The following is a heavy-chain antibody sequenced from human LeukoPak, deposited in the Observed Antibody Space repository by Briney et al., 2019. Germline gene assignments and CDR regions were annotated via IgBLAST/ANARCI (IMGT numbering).Heavy chain of an antibody. CDR2: IIPIFGTA. J-gene: IGHJ5*02. V-gene: IGHV1-69*13. D-gene: IGHD6-6*01. CDR3: ARQGPAYSSSPVWFDP. CDR1: GGTFSSYA. Sequence: ASVKVSCKASGGTFSSYAISWVRQAPGQGLEWMGGIIPIFGTANYAQKFQGRVTITADESTSTAYMELSSLRSEDTAVYYCARQGPAYSSSPVWFDPWGQGTLVTVSS.